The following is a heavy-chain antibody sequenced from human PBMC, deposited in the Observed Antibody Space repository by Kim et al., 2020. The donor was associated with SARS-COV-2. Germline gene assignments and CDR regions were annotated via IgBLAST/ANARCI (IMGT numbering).Heavy chain of an antibody. Sequence: SSSNYPNATDAVKARLTISRDNAKNSLYLQMNSLRAEDAAVYYCARKDKYWGQGTLVTVSS. J-gene: IGHJ4*02. CDR2: SSSNYP. CDR3: ARKDKY. V-gene: IGHV3-11*06.